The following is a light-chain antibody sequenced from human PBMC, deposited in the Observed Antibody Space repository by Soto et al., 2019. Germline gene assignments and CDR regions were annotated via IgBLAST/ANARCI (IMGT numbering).Light chain of an antibody. CDR2: GTS. CDR3: QQYGPSLPMYT. J-gene: IGKJ2*01. V-gene: IGKV3-20*01. CDR1: QSLSSIY. Sequence: EIVLTQSPGTLSLSPGERATLSCRTSQSLSSIYLAWYQQKPGQAPRLLIYGTSNRATGIPDRFSGSGSGTDFTLTISRLEPKDFAVYYCQQYGPSLPMYTFGQGTKLEIK.